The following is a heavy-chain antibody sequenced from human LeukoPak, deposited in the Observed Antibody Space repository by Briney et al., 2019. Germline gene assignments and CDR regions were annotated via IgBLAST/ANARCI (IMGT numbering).Heavy chain of an antibody. CDR3: ARDTVGALGYFDY. J-gene: IGHJ4*02. D-gene: IGHD1-26*01. V-gene: IGHV3-53*01. CDR1: GFTVSSNY. Sequence: GGSLRLSCAASGFTVSSNYMSWVRQAPGKGLEWVSVIYSGGSTYYADSVKGRFTISRDNSRNTLYLQMNSLRAEDTAVYYCARDTVGALGYFDYWGQGTLVTVSS. CDR2: IYSGGST.